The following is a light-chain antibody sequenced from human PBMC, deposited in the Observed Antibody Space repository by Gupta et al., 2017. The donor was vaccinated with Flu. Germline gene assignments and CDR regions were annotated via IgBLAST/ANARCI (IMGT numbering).Light chain of an antibody. Sequence: EIVMTQSPATLSASPGETVTLSCRASQSVDNNVAWYQQKPGQAPSLLIYGASTRDTGVPVRISDSGSGTQLALTISSRQPEDFAVYYCHQHANWPPSTFGRGTRVEV. CDR3: HQHANWPPST. CDR2: GAS. V-gene: IGKV3-15*01. J-gene: IGKJ4*01. CDR1: QSVDNN.